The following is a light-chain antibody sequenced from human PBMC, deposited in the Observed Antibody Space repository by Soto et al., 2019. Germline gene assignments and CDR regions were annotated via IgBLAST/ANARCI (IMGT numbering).Light chain of an antibody. Sequence: DIQMTQSPSSLSASVGDRVTITCRASQGISTYLVWYQQRQGRAPKLLIYDASSLLSGVPSRFRGSGSGTDFTLTISSLQPEDFATYYCLQSYRTPYTFGQGTKLETK. J-gene: IGKJ2*01. CDR1: QGISTY. CDR2: DAS. CDR3: LQSYRTPYT. V-gene: IGKV1-39*01.